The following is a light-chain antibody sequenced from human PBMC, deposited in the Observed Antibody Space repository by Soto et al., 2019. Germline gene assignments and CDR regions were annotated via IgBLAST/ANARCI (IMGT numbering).Light chain of an antibody. J-gene: IGLJ1*01. Sequence: QSVLTQPPSVSAAPGQKVTISCSGSNSNIGVNYVSWYQQLPGTAPKVLIYETNKRPSEIPDRFSGSKSGTSATLGITGHQTGDEADYYCGTWDSSLSAHVFGTGTKVTVL. CDR2: ETN. CDR1: NSNIGVNY. V-gene: IGLV1-51*02. CDR3: GTWDSSLSAHV.